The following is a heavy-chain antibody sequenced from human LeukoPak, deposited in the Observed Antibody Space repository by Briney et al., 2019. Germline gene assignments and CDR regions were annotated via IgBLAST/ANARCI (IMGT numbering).Heavy chain of an antibody. CDR2: INSYSSYI. Sequence: GGSLRLSCAASKFTFSSYSMNWVRQAPGKGLEWVSSINSYSSYIYYADSVKGRFTISRDNAKNSLYLQMNSLRAEDTAVYYCARVPPYSGSYYTYWGQGTLLTVSS. CDR1: KFTFSSYS. CDR3: ARVPPYSGSYYTY. D-gene: IGHD1-26*01. J-gene: IGHJ4*02. V-gene: IGHV3-21*01.